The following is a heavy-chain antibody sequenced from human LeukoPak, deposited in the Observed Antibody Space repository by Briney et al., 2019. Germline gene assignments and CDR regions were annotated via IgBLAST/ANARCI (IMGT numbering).Heavy chain of an antibody. CDR1: GFTFSSYW. J-gene: IGHJ4*02. V-gene: IGHV3-7*01. CDR3: ARWYSSSRYDPRYYFDY. D-gene: IGHD6-6*01. CDR2: IKQDGSEK. Sequence: PGGSLRLSCAASGFTFSSYWMSWVRPAPGKGLEWVANIKQDGSEKYYVDSVKGRFTISRDNAKNSLYLQMNSLRAEDTAVYYCARWYSSSRYDPRYYFDYWGQGTLVTVSS.